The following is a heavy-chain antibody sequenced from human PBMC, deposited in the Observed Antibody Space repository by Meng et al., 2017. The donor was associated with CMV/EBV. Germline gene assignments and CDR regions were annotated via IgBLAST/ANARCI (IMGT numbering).Heavy chain of an antibody. CDR2: MNPNSGNT. V-gene: IGHV1-8*01. Sequence: ASVKVSCKASGYTFTSYDINWVRQTTGQGLEWMGWMNPNSGNTGYAQKFQGRVTMTRNTSISTAYMELSSLRSEDTAVYYCARGTVVRFLEWLVRGGYFDYWGQGTLVTVSS. D-gene: IGHD3-3*01. CDR3: ARGTVVRFLEWLVRGGYFDY. CDR1: GYTFTSYD. J-gene: IGHJ4*02.